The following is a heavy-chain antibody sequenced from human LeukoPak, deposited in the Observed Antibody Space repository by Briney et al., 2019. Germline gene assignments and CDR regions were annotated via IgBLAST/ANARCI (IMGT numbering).Heavy chain of an antibody. V-gene: IGHV1-2*02. CDR3: AREGTGYPY. CDR2: INPNSGGT. D-gene: IGHD2-8*02. Sequence: ASVKVSCKASVYSFTGYYMHWVRQAPGQGLEWMGWINPNSGGTNYAQKFQGRVTMTRDTSISTAYMEVSRLRSNDTAVYYCAREGTGYPYWGQGTLVTVSS. J-gene: IGHJ4*02. CDR1: VYSFTGYY.